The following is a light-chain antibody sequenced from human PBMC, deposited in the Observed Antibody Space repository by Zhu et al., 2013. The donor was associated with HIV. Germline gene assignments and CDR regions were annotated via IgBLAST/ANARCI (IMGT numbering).Light chain of an antibody. CDR2: KAS. Sequence: DIQMTQSPSTLSASVGDRVTLTCRASQTISTWLAWYQQKPGKAPKLLISKASNLESGVPSRFSASGSGTQFTLTITGLQPEDFATYYCLHYDSHPYTFGQGTQLEI. J-gene: IGKJ2*01. CDR3: LHYDSHPYT. V-gene: IGKV1-5*03. CDR1: QTISTW.